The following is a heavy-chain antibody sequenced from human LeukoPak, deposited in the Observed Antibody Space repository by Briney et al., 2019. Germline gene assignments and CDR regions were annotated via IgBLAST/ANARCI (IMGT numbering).Heavy chain of an antibody. CDR2: FYTGGTT. V-gene: IGHV4-4*07. J-gene: IGHJ3*02. CDR3: ATVEVGTVDVFDI. D-gene: IGHD1-26*01. CDR1: GGSVTQYH. Sequence: SETLSLTCTVSGGSVTQYHWSWIRQPAGKGLEWIARFYTGGTTNYNPSLNGRATMSVDTSKNHFSLKLTSVTAADTAMYYCATVEVGTVDVFDIWGQGTMVTVSS.